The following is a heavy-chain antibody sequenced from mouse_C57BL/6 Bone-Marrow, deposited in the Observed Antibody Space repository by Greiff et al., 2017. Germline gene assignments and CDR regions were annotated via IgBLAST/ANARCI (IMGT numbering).Heavy chain of an antibody. Sequence: VQLQQPGAELVKPGASVKMSCEASGYTFTSYWITWVKQRPGQGLEWIGDIYPGSGSTNYNEKFKSKATLTVDTSSSTAYMQLSSLTSEDSAVYYCARGNYWYFDVWGTGTTVTVSS. CDR1: GYTFTSYW. CDR2: IYPGSGST. V-gene: IGHV1-55*01. CDR3: ARGNYWYFDV. J-gene: IGHJ1*03. D-gene: IGHD2-1*01.